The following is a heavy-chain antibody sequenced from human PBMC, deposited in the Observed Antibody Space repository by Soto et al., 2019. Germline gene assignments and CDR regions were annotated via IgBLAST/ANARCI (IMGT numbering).Heavy chain of an antibody. CDR2: IWYAGSNK. J-gene: IGHJ4*02. V-gene: IGHV3-33*01. Sequence: QVQLVESGGGVVQPGRSLRLSCAASGFTFSTYGMHWVRQAPGKGLEWVAVIWYAGSNKYYADSVKGRFTIPRDNSKNTLYLQMNSLRAEDTAVYYCARGTVHFDYWGQGALGTVSS. CDR1: GFTFSTYG. D-gene: IGHD4-17*01. CDR3: ARGTVHFDY.